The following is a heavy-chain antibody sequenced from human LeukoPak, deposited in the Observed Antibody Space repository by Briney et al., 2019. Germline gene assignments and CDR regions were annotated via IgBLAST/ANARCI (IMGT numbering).Heavy chain of an antibody. V-gene: IGHV4-59*12. CDR3: ARAMVRGVMFGY. D-gene: IGHD3-10*01. J-gene: IGHJ4*02. Sequence: SETLSLTCTVSGGSISNDHWTWIRQSPGKSLEWIGCRHKSGSTHYNPSLRSRVTISVDTSKNQFSLKLSSVTAADTAVYYCARAMVRGVMFGYWGQGTLVTVSS. CDR2: RHKSGST. CDR1: GGSISNDH.